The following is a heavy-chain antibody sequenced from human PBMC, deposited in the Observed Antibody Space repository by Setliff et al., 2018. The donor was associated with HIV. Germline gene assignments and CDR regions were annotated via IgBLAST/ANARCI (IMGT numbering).Heavy chain of an antibody. D-gene: IGHD6-19*01. V-gene: IGHV1-2*06. CDR2: INLNSGGT. CDR3: ASAVAGTPFDY. J-gene: IGHJ4*02. Sequence: SVKVSCKASGYDFHAFYIHWVRQAPGHQLEWMGRINLNSGGTSYAQKFQGRVTMTRDTSINTGYMELSRLRSDDTAVYYCASAVAGTPFDYWVQGALVTAPQ. CDR1: GYDFHAFY.